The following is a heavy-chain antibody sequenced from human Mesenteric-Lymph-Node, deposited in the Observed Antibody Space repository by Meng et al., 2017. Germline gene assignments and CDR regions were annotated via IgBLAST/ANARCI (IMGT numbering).Heavy chain of an antibody. V-gene: IGHV3-74*01. CDR2: INGDGSST. Sequence: GESLKISCAASGFTFSSYWMHWVRQAPGKGLVWVSRINGDGSSTTYADSVKGRFTISRDNAKNTLYLQMNSLRAEDTAVYYCARTYYDSSGYYYDWSDPWGQGTLVTVSS. CDR3: ARTYYDSSGYYYDWSDP. D-gene: IGHD3-22*01. J-gene: IGHJ5*02. CDR1: GFTFSSYW.